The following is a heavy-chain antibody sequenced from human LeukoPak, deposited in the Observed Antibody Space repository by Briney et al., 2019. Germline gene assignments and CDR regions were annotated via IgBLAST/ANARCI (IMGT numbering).Heavy chain of an antibody. CDR2: ISSSYTTM. D-gene: IGHD3-16*01. CDR1: GFTFSTYG. Sequence: GGSLRLSCVTSGFTFSTYGINWVRQAPGKGLQWVSYISSSYTTMYADSVRGRFTISRDNAKNSLYLHMTGLRAEDTAVYYCARELRTFDSWGQGTLVTVSS. J-gene: IGHJ4*02. CDR3: ARELRTFDS. V-gene: IGHV3-48*03.